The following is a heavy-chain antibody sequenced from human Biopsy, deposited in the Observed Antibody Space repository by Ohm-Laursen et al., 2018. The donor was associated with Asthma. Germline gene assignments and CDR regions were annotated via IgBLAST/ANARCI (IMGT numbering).Heavy chain of an antibody. D-gene: IGHD3-10*01. Sequence: ASVKVSCKNSGYAFNSAGITWVRQAPGQGLEWMGWISVYNGNTKVAQKLQDRVTMITDTSTSTAYMELRSLRSDDTAVYFCARAVDYSHYYGIDVWGQGTTVTVS. CDR3: ARAVDYSHYYGIDV. J-gene: IGHJ6*02. CDR2: ISVYNGNT. V-gene: IGHV1-18*01. CDR1: GYAFNSAG.